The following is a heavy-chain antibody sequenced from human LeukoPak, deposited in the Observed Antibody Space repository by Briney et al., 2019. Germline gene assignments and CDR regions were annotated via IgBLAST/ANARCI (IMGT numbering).Heavy chain of an antibody. Sequence: ASVKVSCKASGYSFTSYYMHWVRQAPGQGLEWMGWINPNSGGTNYAQKFQGRVTMTRDTSISTAYMELSRLRSDDTAVYYCARAGTTVTTIDYWGQGALVTVSS. CDR1: GYSFTSYY. J-gene: IGHJ4*02. CDR3: ARAGTTVTTIDY. V-gene: IGHV1-2*02. CDR2: INPNSGGT. D-gene: IGHD4-17*01.